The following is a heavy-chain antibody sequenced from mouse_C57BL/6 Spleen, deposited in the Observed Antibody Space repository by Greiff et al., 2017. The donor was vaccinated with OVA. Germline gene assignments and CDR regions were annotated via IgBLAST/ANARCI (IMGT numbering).Heavy chain of an antibody. D-gene: IGHD1-1*01. CDR3: ARGATVVATNWYFDV. CDR1: GYTFTSYW. V-gene: IGHV1-55*01. J-gene: IGHJ1*03. Sequence: VQLQQPGAELVKPGASVKMSCKASGYTFTSYWITWVKQRPGQGLEWIGDIYPGSGSTNYNEQFKSKATLTVDTSSSTAYMQLSRLTSEDSAVYYCARGATVVATNWYFDVWGTGTTVTVSS. CDR2: IYPGSGST.